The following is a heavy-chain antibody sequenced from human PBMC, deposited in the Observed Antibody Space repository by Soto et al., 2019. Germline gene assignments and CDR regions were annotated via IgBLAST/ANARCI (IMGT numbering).Heavy chain of an antibody. CDR2: ISGSGGST. J-gene: IGHJ6*03. V-gene: IGHV3-23*01. Sequence: GVSLRLSCAASGFTFSSYAMSWVRQAPGKGLEWVSAISGSGGSTYYADSVKGRFTISRDNSKNTLYLQMNSLRAEDTAVYYCAKGALTIFGVVTGFYYYMDVWGKGTTVTVSS. CDR3: AKGALTIFGVVTGFYYYMDV. D-gene: IGHD3-3*01. CDR1: GFTFSSYA.